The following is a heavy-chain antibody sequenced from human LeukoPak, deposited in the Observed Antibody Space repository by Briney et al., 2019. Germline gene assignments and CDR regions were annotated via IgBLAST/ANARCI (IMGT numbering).Heavy chain of an antibody. J-gene: IGHJ4*02. CDR1: GRSTSRYY. V-gene: IGHV4-4*07. CDR2: IYTSGST. Sequence: PSETLSLTLSVSGRSTSRYYGSWFRQPAGKGLEWIGRIYTSGSTNYNPSLKSRVTMSVDTSKNQFSLKLSSVPAADTAVYYCARRVQRPAYCVQGTLVTVSS. CDR3: ARRVQRPAY. D-gene: IGHD6-25*01.